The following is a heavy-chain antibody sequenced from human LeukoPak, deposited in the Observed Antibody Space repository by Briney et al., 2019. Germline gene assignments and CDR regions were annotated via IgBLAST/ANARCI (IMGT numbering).Heavy chain of an antibody. CDR2: INRSGST. D-gene: IGHD6-19*01. CDR1: GGSFSHYY. J-gene: IGHJ2*01. Sequence: SETLSLTCAVYGGSFSHYYWSWIRQPPGKGLEWIGEINRSGSTNYNPSLKSRVTISVDTSKNQFSLKLSSVTAADTAVYYCAREGTVAGNWYFDLWGRGTLVTVSS. V-gene: IGHV4-34*01. CDR3: AREGTVAGNWYFDL.